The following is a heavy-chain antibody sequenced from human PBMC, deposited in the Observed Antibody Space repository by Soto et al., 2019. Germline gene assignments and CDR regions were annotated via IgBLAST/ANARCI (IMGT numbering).Heavy chain of an antibody. CDR1: GFTFSSYW. V-gene: IGHV3-7*05. D-gene: IGHD3-9*01. CDR3: ARDELRYFDYYYYGMDV. CDR2: IKQDGSEK. Sequence: GGSLRLSCAASGFTFSSYWMSWVRQAPGKGLEWVANIKQDGSEKYYVDSVKGRFTISRDNAKNSLYLQMNSLRADDTAVYYCARDELRYFDYYYYGMDVWGQGTTVTVSS. J-gene: IGHJ6*02.